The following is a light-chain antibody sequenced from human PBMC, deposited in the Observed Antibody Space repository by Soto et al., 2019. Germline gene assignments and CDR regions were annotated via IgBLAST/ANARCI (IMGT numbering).Light chain of an antibody. J-gene: IGKJ1*01. V-gene: IGKV3-20*01. Sequence: EIVMTQSPATLSVSPGERATLSCRASQSVGSDLAWYQQKPGQAPRPLIYGASSRATGIPDRFSGSGSGTDFSLTISSLEPGDLAVYYCQQYGSSPRTFGQGTKVDI. CDR2: GAS. CDR3: QQYGSSPRT. CDR1: QSVGSD.